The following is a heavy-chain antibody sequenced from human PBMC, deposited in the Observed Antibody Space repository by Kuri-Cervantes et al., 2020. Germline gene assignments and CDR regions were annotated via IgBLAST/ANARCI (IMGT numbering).Heavy chain of an antibody. D-gene: IGHD1-26*01. Sequence: SETLSLTCTVSGVSISSYHWSWIRQPAGRGLEWIGYIYYSGSTNYNPSLKSRVTISVDTSKNQLSLKLSSVTAADTAVYYCARGELSEHQEYYYYYMDVWGKGTTVTVSS. V-gene: IGHV4-59*01. CDR2: IYYSGST. CDR1: GVSISSYH. CDR3: ARGELSEHQEYYYYYMDV. J-gene: IGHJ6*03.